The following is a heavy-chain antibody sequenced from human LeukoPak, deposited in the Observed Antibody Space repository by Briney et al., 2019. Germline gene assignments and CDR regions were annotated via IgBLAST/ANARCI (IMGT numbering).Heavy chain of an antibody. D-gene: IGHD6-19*01. V-gene: IGHV4-4*07. CDR3: ARDIAVAGTPERAFDI. CDR1: GGSISSYY. CDR2: IYTSGST. Sequence: SGTLALTCTVSGGSISSYYWSWIRQPAGKGLEWIGRIYTSGSTNYNPSLKSRVTMSVDTSKNQFSLKLSSVTAADTAVYYCARDIAVAGTPERAFDIWGQGTMVTVSS. J-gene: IGHJ3*02.